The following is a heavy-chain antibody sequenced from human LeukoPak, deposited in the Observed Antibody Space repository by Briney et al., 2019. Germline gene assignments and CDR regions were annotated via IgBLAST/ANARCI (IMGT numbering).Heavy chain of an antibody. Sequence: LSLXXXXSGGSXSSYYWSWIRQPPGKGLEWIGYIYYTGNTNYNPSLKSRVTISVDTSKNQFSLNLSSVTAADTAIYYCARLGGATSPFGYWGQGTLVTVSS. D-gene: IGHD1-26*01. V-gene: IGHV4-59*08. J-gene: IGHJ4*02. CDR3: ARLGGATSPFGY. CDR1: GGSXSSYY. CDR2: IYYTGNT.